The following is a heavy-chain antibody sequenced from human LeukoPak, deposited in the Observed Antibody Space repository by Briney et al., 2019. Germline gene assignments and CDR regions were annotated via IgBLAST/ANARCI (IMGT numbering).Heavy chain of an antibody. CDR2: TNHSGST. J-gene: IGHJ4*02. V-gene: IGHV4-34*01. CDR1: GGSFSGYY. D-gene: IGHD3-10*01. CDR3: ARGLVVRGVMPRAHFDY. Sequence: SSETLSLTCAVYGGSFSGYYWSWIRQPPGKGLEWIGETNHSGSTNYNPSLKSRVTISVDTSKNQFSLKLSSVTAADTAVYYCARGLVVRGVMPRAHFDYWGQGTLVTVSS.